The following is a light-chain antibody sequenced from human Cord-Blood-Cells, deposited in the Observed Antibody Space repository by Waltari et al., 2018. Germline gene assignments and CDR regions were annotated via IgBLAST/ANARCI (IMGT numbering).Light chain of an antibody. CDR2: EVS. CDR3: SSYAGSWV. Sequence: QSALTQPPSASGSPVRSVTISCPGTSSDVRGYNYVSWYQPHPGKAPQLMNYEVSKRPSGVPDRFSGSKSGNTASLPVSGLQAEDEADYYCSSYAGSWVFGGGTKLTVL. J-gene: IGLJ3*02. CDR1: SSDVRGYNY. V-gene: IGLV2-8*01.